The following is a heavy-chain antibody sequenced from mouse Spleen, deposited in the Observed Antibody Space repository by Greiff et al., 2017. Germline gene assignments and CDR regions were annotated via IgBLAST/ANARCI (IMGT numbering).Heavy chain of an antibody. D-gene: IGHD1-1*01. CDR1: GYTFTDYE. V-gene: IGHV1-15*01. CDR2: IDPETGGT. CDR3: TRSYGSSYDAMDY. J-gene: IGHJ4*01. Sequence: QVQLKESGAELVRPGASVTLSCKASGYTFTDYEMHWVKQTPVHGLEWIGAIDPETGGTAYNQKFKGKATLTADKSSSTAYMELRSLTSEDSAVYYCTRSYGSSYDAMDYWGQGTSVTVSS.